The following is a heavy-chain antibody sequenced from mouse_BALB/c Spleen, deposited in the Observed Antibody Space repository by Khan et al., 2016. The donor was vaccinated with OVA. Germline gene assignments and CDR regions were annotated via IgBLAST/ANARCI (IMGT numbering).Heavy chain of an antibody. D-gene: IGHD1-1*01. CDR3: ATSYYCGYYFDY. Sequence: EVELVESGGGLVQPGGSRKLSCAASGFTFSSYGMHWVRQAPEKGLEWVAYISGDSSSIYYTDTVKGRFTISRDNPKNTLYLQMSNLMSKATAMYYYATSYYCGYYFDYWGPGTTLTVSS. J-gene: IGHJ2*01. CDR2: ISGDSSSI. CDR1: GFTFSSYG. V-gene: IGHV5-17*02.